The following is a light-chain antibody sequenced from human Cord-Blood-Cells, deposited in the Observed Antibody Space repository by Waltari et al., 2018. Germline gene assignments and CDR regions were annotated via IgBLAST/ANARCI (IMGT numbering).Light chain of an antibody. V-gene: IGKV3-11*01. Sequence: ELVLTQSPATLSLSPVERATLYCRASQSVSSYLAWYQQKPGQAPRLLIYDASNRATGIPARFSGSGSGTDFTLTISSLEPEDFAVYYCQQRSNWLTFGGGTKVEIK. CDR2: DAS. CDR1: QSVSSY. CDR3: QQRSNWLT. J-gene: IGKJ4*01.